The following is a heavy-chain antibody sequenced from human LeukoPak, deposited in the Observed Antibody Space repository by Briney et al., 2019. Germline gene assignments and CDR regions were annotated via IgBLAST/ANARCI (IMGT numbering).Heavy chain of an antibody. CDR1: GYTFTGYY. CDR2: INPNSGGT. V-gene: IGHV1-2*02. J-gene: IGHJ6*02. CDR3: ARDYSYYDSSGYYYYGMDV. Sequence: ASVKVSCKASGYTFTGYYMHWVRQAPGQGLEWMGWINPNSGGTNYAQKFQGRVTMTRDTSISTAYMELSRLRSDDTAVYYCARDYSYYDSSGYYYYGMDVWGQGTTVTVSS. D-gene: IGHD3-22*01.